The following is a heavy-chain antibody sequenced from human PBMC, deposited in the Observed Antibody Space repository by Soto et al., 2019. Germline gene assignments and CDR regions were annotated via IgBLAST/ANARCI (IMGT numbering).Heavy chain of an antibody. Sequence: GGSLRLSCAASGFTFSSYGMHWVRQAPGKGLEWVAAISYDGSNKYYADSVKGRFTISRDNSKNTLYLQMNSLRAEDTAVYYCAKDSGIAVAGPGAFDIWGQGTMVTVSS. CDR3: AKDSGIAVAGPGAFDI. D-gene: IGHD6-19*01. CDR2: ISYDGSNK. CDR1: GFTFSSYG. J-gene: IGHJ3*02. V-gene: IGHV3-30*18.